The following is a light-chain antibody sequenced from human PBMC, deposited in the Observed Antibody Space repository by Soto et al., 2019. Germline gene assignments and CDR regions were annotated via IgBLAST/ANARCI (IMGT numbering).Light chain of an antibody. CDR1: QSLTNSF. CDR2: DTS. J-gene: IGKJ5*01. V-gene: IGKV3-20*01. Sequence: EFVWRQSPSTLSLSPGDTATLSCRASQSLTNSFIAWYQQRPGQAPRLLIYDTSSRASGIPDRFSGSGSGTDFTLTISRLETEDFAVFYCQQYGTSEIIFGQGTRLEI. CDR3: QQYGTSEII.